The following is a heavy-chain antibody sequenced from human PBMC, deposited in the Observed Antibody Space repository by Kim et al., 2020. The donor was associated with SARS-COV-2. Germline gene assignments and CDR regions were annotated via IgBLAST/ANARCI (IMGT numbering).Heavy chain of an antibody. CDR3: ATDVITFGGVIDMGY. V-gene: IGHV1-24*01. CDR1: GYTLTELS. CDR2: FDPEDGET. J-gene: IGHJ4*02. Sequence: ASVKVSCKVSGYTLTELSMHWVRQAPGKGLEWMGGFDPEDGETIHAQKFQGRVTMTEDTSTDTAYMELSSLRSEDTAVYYCATDVITFGGVIDMGYWGQGTLVTVSS. D-gene: IGHD3-16*02.